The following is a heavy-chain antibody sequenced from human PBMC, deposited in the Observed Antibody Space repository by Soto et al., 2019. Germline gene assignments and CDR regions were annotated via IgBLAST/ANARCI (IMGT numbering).Heavy chain of an antibody. J-gene: IGHJ5*02. CDR2: ISSSSSNI. V-gene: IGHV3-48*01. Sequence: GGSLRLSCAASGFTFNIYSINWVRQAPGKGLEWVSYISSSSSNIYYADSVKGRFTVSRDNAKNSLYLQMNSLRAEDTAVYYCARDTCSSTTCNVRWFDPWGQGTLVTVSS. CDR1: GFTFNIYS. D-gene: IGHD2-2*01. CDR3: ARDTCSSTTCNVRWFDP.